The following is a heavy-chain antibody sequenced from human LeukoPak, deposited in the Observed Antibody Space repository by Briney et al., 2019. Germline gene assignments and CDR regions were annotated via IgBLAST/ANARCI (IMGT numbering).Heavy chain of an antibody. J-gene: IGHJ4*02. Sequence: GGSLRLSCAASGFTFSNSWMSWVRQAPGKGLEWLAFIKLDGREKYYVDSVKGRFTISRDNAKSSLHLEMSTLRAEDTAVYCYARNAPLDYWGRGTLVTGSS. V-gene: IGHV3-7*01. CDR3: ARNAPLDY. CDR2: IKLDGREK. CDR1: GFTFSNSW.